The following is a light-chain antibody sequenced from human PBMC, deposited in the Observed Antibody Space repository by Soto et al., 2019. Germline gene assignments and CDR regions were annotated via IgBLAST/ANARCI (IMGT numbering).Light chain of an antibody. CDR2: SNN. J-gene: IGLJ1*01. CDR1: SSNIGSNT. V-gene: IGLV1-44*01. CDR3: AVWDDSLNGYV. Sequence: QSVLTQPPSTSGTPGQRVTISCSGSSSNIGSNTVNWYQQLPVAAPKLLIQSNNQRPSGVPDRFSGAQSGTSASLAISGLQSEDEADYYCAVWDDSLNGYVFGPGTKVTVL.